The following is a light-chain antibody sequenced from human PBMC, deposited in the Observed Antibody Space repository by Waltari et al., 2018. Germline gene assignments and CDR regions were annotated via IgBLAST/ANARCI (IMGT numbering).Light chain of an antibody. Sequence: QLVVTQSPSASAPLGASVQLTCTLTSGPSTFPIAWHQQQPGKGPRYVMRLNSDGSHSRGDGIPDRCSGSSSGAERYLTISSLESEDEADYYCETWDTAIHVFGGGTKLTVI. CDR3: ETWDTAIHV. J-gene: IGLJ3*02. CDR1: SGPSTFP. V-gene: IGLV4-69*01. CDR2: LNSDGSH.